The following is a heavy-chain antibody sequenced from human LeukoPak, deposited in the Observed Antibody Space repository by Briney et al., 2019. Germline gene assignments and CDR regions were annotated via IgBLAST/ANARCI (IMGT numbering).Heavy chain of an antibody. CDR1: GFTFSSYS. CDR2: ISSSSSYI. D-gene: IGHD2-15*01. Sequence: GGSLRLSCAASGFTFSSYSTNWVRQAPGKGLEWVSSISSSSSYIYYADSVKGRFTISRDNAKNSLYLQMNSLRAEDTAVYYCARDVGYCSGGSCYYFDYWGQGTLVTVSS. J-gene: IGHJ4*02. V-gene: IGHV3-21*01. CDR3: ARDVGYCSGGSCYYFDY.